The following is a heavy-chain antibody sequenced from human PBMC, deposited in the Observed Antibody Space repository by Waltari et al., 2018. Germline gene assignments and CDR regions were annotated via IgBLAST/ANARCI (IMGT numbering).Heavy chain of an antibody. CDR1: GFTFGAHA. CDR2: IRSKIYGGTA. D-gene: IGHD3-16*01. J-gene: IGHJ6*02. V-gene: IGHV3-49*03. CDR3: SRVSASGDGMDV. Sequence: EVQLVASGGGLVQPGRSLRLSCTTSGFTFGAHALSWFRQAPGKGMEWVGFIRSKIYGGTADYAASVKGRFTVSREDSKSSAYLQMDSLKTEDTAVYYCSRVSASGDGMDVWGQGTTVTVSS.